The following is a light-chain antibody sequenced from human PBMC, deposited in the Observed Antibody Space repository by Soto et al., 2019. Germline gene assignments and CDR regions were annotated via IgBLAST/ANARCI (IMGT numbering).Light chain of an antibody. V-gene: IGKV1-12*01. CDR1: QSIFSY. Sequence: DIQMTQSPSSLSASVGDRVTITCRSSQSIFSYLSWYQQKPGTAPKLLIHGVNNLQSGVPSRFSGSGSGTDFTLTISSLQPEDFATYYCQQANSFPLTFGGGTKVDIK. CDR3: QQANSFPLT. J-gene: IGKJ4*01. CDR2: GVN.